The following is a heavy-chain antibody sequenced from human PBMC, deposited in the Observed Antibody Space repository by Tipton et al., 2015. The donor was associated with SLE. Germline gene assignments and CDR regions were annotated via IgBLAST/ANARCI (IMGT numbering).Heavy chain of an antibody. J-gene: IGHJ3*02. Sequence: SLRLSCVVSGFTFSSYAMHWVRQAPGKGLQWVAVISYDGSNKYYADSVKGRFTISRDISKNTLYPQMNSLIAEDTAIFYCARDPEYYSSFGAFDIWGQGTMVTGSS. CDR2: ISYDGSNK. D-gene: IGHD6-6*01. CDR3: ARDPEYYSSFGAFDI. CDR1: GFTFSSYA. V-gene: IGHV3-30-3*01.